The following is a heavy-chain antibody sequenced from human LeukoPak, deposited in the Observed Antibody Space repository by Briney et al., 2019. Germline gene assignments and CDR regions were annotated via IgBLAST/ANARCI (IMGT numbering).Heavy chain of an antibody. J-gene: IGHJ4*02. Sequence: GGSLRLSCAASGFTFSTYAMSWVRQGAGKGLEWVSLISGSGGGTYYADSVKGRFTISRDNSKNTLYLQLNSLRAEDTAVYYCAKVREEYYDFWSGYYPYYFDYWGQGTLVTVSS. CDR2: ISGSGGGT. D-gene: IGHD3-3*01. CDR1: GFTFSTYA. V-gene: IGHV3-23*01. CDR3: AKVREEYYDFWSGYYPYYFDY.